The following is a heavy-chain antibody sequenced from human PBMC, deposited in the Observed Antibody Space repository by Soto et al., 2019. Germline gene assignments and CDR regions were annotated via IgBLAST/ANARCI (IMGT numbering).Heavy chain of an antibody. V-gene: IGHV4-31*03. J-gene: IGHJ4*02. CDR3: SRGILV. D-gene: IGHD2-15*01. Sequence: QVQLQESGPGLVKPSQTLSLTCTVSGGSMTSGGYCWNWLRQHPVEGLEWIGCISYGGTTSYNPSLKSRVTISVDTSKNQFSLKLSSVTAADTAVYYCSRGILVWGQGTLITVSS. CDR1: GGSMTSGGYC. CDR2: ISYGGTT.